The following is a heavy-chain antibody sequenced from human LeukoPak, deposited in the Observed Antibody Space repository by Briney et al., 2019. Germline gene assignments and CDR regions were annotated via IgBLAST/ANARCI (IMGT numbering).Heavy chain of an antibody. D-gene: IGHD4-17*01. CDR3: AKAGNTVTTGRARNRFDY. V-gene: IGHV3-23*01. CDR2: IGGSGGGTGGST. J-gene: IGHJ4*02. CDR1: GFTFSSYV. Sequence: PGGSLRLSCAASGFTFSSYVMSWVRQAPGKGLEWVSTIGGSGGGTGGSTYYTDSVKGRFTISRDNSKNTLHLQMNTLRAEDTAVYFCAKAGNTVTTGRARNRFDYWGQGTLVTVSS.